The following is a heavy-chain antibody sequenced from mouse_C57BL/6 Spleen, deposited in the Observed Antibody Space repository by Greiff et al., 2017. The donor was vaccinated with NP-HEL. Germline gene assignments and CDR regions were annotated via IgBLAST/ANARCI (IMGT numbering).Heavy chain of an antibody. CDR3: ARGFDYYGSRNYFDY. D-gene: IGHD1-1*01. V-gene: IGHV1-69*01. CDR2: IDPSDSYT. Sequence: QVQLQQSGAELVMPGASVKLSCKASGYTFTSYWMHWVKQRPGQGLEWIGEIDPSDSYTNYNQKFKGKSTLTVDKSSSTAYLHLSSLTSEDSAVYYCARGFDYYGSRNYFDYWGQGTTLTVSS. J-gene: IGHJ2*01. CDR1: GYTFTSYW.